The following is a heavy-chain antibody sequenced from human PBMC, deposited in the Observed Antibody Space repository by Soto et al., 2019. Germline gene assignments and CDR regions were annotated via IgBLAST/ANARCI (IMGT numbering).Heavy chain of an antibody. Sequence: EVQLLESGGGLVQPGGSLRLSCAASGFTFNNYAMTWVRHAPGKGLEWVSAISGGGDNTSYADSVKGRFTVSRDGSKNTRYLQMSSLRAEDTALYYCAKGRGGSGSLTPRVDFWGQGTLVTVSS. CDR3: AKGRGGSGSLTPRVDF. V-gene: IGHV3-23*01. J-gene: IGHJ4*02. CDR1: GFTFNNYA. CDR2: ISGGGDNT. D-gene: IGHD3-10*01.